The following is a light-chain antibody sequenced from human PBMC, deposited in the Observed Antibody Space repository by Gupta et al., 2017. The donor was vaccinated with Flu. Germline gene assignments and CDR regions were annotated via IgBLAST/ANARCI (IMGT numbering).Light chain of an antibody. J-gene: IGLJ1*01. Sequence: QSVLTQPPSVSGAPSQRVTISRTGSSSNIGAGYDVHWYQQLPGTAPQLLVDGTSNRPSGVPDRFAGSKSGTSASLAINGLQAEDEADYYCSSCDSSLNGVVFGGGTKITVL. CDR1: SSNIGAGYD. V-gene: IGLV1-40*01. CDR3: SSCDSSLNGVV. CDR2: GTS.